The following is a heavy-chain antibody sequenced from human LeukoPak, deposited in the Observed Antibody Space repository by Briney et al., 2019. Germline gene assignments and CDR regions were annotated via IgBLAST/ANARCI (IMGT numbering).Heavy chain of an antibody. Sequence: SETLSLTCTVSGGSISSYYWSWIRQPPGKGLEWIGYIYTSGSTNYNPSLKSRVTISVDTSKNQFSLKLSSVTAADTAVYYCAGWPRQDPGAFDIWGQGTMVTVSS. J-gene: IGHJ3*02. D-gene: IGHD2-15*01. V-gene: IGHV4-4*09. CDR2: IYTSGST. CDR3: AGWPRQDPGAFDI. CDR1: GGSISSYY.